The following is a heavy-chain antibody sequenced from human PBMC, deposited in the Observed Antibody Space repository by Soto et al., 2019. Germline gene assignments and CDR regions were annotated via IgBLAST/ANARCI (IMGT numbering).Heavy chain of an antibody. V-gene: IGHV4-31*03. D-gene: IGHD2-2*01. J-gene: IGHJ3*02. CDR3: ARARSCTSCYGGGEYDI. CDR1: GGSISIGTSY. CDR2: IYYTGTS. Sequence: QVQLKESGPGLVKPSQTLSLTCTVSGGSISIGTSYWNWIRQHPGKGLEWIGYIYYTGTSNYNPSLKSRLRMSIDTSGNQFSLNLSSVTGADTAVYFCARARSCTSCYGGGEYDIWGQGTMVSVSS.